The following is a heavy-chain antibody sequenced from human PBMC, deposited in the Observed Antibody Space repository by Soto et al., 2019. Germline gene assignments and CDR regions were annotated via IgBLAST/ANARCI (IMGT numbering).Heavy chain of an antibody. CDR1: GGTFSSYA. Sequence: SVKVSCKASGGTFSSYAISWVRQAPGQGLEWMGGITPIFGTANYAQKFQGRVTITADESTSTAYMELSSLRSEDTAVYYCARDRTSYSSGWYVVPFNWFDPWGQGTLVTVSS. V-gene: IGHV1-69*13. CDR2: ITPIFGTA. D-gene: IGHD6-19*01. J-gene: IGHJ5*02. CDR3: ARDRTSYSSGWYVVPFNWFDP.